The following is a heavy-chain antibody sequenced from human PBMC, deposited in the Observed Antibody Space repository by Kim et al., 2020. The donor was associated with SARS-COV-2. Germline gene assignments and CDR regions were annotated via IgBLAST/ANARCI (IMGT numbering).Heavy chain of an antibody. CDR3: ARRYLLRDAGWSAFDI. CDR1: GYSFTSYW. D-gene: IGHD1-26*01. V-gene: IGHV5-51*01. J-gene: IGHJ3*02. Sequence: GESLKISCKGSGYSFTSYWIGWVRQMPGKGLEWMGIIYPGDSDTRYSPSFQGQVTISADKSISTAYLQWSSLKASDTATYYCARRYLLRDAGWSAFDIWGQGTMVTVSS. CDR2: IYPGDSDT.